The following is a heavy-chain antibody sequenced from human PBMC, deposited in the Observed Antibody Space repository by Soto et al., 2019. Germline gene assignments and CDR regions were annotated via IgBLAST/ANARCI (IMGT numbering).Heavy chain of an antibody. D-gene: IGHD3-10*01. J-gene: IGHJ3*02. V-gene: IGHV4-4*02. CDR2: IYHTGST. Sequence: SETLSLTCAVSGGSISSRYWWSWVRQPPGKGQEWIGEIYHTGSTNYNPSLKSRVVMSIDKSKNQFSLNLNSVTAADTAVYYCASKFGELLADAFDIWGQGTMVTVSS. CDR3: ASKFGELLADAFDI. CDR1: GGSISSRYW.